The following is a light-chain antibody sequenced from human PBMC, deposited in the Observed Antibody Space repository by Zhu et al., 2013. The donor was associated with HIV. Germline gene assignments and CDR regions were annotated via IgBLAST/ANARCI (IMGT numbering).Light chain of an antibody. CDR3: QHYGTSRAWT. Sequence: EIVMTQSPATLSVSPGERATLSCRASQSVSYRHIAWYQQKPGQPPRLLLYGSSNRAPGIPDRFSGSGSGTDFTLTITGLEPEDIAVYYCQHYGTSRAWTFGQGTKVEIK. CDR2: GSS. V-gene: IGKV3-20*01. J-gene: IGKJ1*01. CDR1: QSVSYRH.